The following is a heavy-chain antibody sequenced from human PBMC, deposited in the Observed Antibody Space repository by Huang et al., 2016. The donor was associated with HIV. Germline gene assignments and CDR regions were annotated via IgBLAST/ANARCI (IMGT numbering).Heavy chain of an antibody. D-gene: IGHD6-6*01. CDR1: GYSCASYD. Sequence: QVQLVQSGAEVRKPGASVKVSCGASGYSCASYDINWVRQATGQGLEWMGWMNPNSGNTGYAQKFQGRVTMTRNTSISTAYMELSSLRSEDTAKYFCVRGWYIAALPYFDYWGQGTLVTVSS. V-gene: IGHV1-8*01. CDR2: MNPNSGNT. J-gene: IGHJ4*02. CDR3: VRGWYIAALPYFDY.